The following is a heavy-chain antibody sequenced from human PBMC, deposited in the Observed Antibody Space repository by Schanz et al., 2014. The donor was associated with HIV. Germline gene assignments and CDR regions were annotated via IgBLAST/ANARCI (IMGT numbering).Heavy chain of an antibody. Sequence: DVQLVESGGGLVKPGGSLRLSCSVSGFTFSSYGMNWVRQAPGKGLEWVSSISRTGGSTYYADSVKGRFTISRDNSKNTLYLQMNSLRAEDTAVYYCAKEAVTTFFDYWGQGTLVTVSS. J-gene: IGHJ4*02. CDR2: ISRTGGST. CDR1: GFTFSSYG. D-gene: IGHD4-4*01. V-gene: IGHV3-23*04. CDR3: AKEAVTTFFDY.